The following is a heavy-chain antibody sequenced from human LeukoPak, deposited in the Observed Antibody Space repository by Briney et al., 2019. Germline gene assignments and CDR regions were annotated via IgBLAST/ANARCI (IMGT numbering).Heavy chain of an antibody. Sequence: SVKVSCKASGGTFSSYAISWVRQAPGQGLEWMGAIIPIFGTANYAQKFQGRVTITADESTSTAYMELSSLRSEDTAVYYCARGRPTKGGAFDIWGQGTMVTVSS. D-gene: IGHD2-8*01. CDR3: ARGRPTKGGAFDI. CDR1: GGTFSSYA. CDR2: IIPIFGTA. V-gene: IGHV1-69*13. J-gene: IGHJ3*02.